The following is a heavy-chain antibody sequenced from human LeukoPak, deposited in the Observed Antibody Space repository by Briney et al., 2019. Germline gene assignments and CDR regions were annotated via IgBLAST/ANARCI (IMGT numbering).Heavy chain of an antibody. CDR3: ARHRYCTSTSCTFYFDS. CDR2: IYYSGST. D-gene: IGHD2-2*01. J-gene: IGHJ4*02. Sequence: PSETLSLTCTVSGGSISSYYWSWIRQPPGKGLEWIAFIYYSGSTKYNPSLKSRVTISVDTSKNQFSLKLTSVTAADTAVYYCARHRYCTSTSCTFYFDSWGQGRLVTVSS. CDR1: GGSISSYY. V-gene: IGHV4-59*08.